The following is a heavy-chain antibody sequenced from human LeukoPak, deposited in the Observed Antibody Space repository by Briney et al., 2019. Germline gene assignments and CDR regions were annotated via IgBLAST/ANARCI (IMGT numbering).Heavy chain of an antibody. CDR3: VSPRGFSYGYFDY. V-gene: IGHV4-39*01. Sequence: PSETLSLTCTVSGGSISSSSAYWGWIRQPPGNGLEWIGSIYYSQNTYYNPYLKSRVTISEDTSKNQFSLTLGSVSATDTAVYYCVSPRGFSYGYFDYWGQGTLVTVSS. CDR2: IYYSQNT. CDR1: GGSISSSSAY. D-gene: IGHD5-18*01. J-gene: IGHJ4*02.